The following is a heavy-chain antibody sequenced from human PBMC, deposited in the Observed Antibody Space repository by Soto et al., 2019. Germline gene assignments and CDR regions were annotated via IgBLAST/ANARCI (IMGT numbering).Heavy chain of an antibody. D-gene: IGHD6-19*01. V-gene: IGHV4-34*01. CDR2: INHSGST. CDR3: ARVSRWLVLGAFDI. Sequence: QVQLQQWGAGLLKPSETLSLTCAVYGGSFSGYYWSWIRQPPGKGLAWIGEINHSGSTTYNPSLMSRVTISVDTSKNQFSLKLSSVTAADTAVYYCARVSRWLVLGAFDIWGQGTMVTVSS. CDR1: GGSFSGYY. J-gene: IGHJ3*02.